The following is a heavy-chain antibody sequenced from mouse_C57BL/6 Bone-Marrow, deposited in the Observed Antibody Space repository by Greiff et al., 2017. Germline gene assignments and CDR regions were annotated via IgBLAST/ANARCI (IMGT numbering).Heavy chain of an antibody. V-gene: IGHV5-17*01. CDR2: ISSGSSTI. CDR1: GFTFSDYG. D-gene: IGHD1-1*01. CDR3: ARRSIYYYGSSHFFYAMDY. J-gene: IGHJ4*01. Sequence: VQLKESGGGLVKPGGSLKLSCAASGFTFSDYGMHWVRQAPEKGLEWVAYISSGSSTIYYADTVKGRFTISRDNAKNTLFLQMTSLRSEDTAMYYCARRSIYYYGSSHFFYAMDYWGQGTSVTVSS.